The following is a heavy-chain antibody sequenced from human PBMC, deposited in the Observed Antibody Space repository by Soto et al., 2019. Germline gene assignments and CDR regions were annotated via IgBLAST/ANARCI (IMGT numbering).Heavy chain of an antibody. V-gene: IGHV4-34*01. CDR3: ARGLPEGHYGMDV. CDR2: INHSGST. Sequence: SSETLSLTCAVYGGSFNGHYWSWIRQPPGKGLEWIGQINHSGSTNHSPSLKSRVTISVDTSKNQFSLKLSSVTAADTAVYYCARGLPEGHYGMDVWGQGTTVTVSS. CDR1: GGSFNGHY. J-gene: IGHJ6*02.